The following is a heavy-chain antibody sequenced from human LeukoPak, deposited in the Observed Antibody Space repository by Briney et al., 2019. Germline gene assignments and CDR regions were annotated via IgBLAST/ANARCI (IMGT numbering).Heavy chain of an antibody. CDR1: GGSFSGYY. V-gene: IGHV4-59*10. D-gene: IGHD5-12*01. Sequence: SETLSLTCAVYGGSFSGYYWSWIPQPAGKGLEWIGRIYISGSTNYNPSLMTRVTMSVDMSKTQLSLNLSSVTAADTAVYFCARDRSGYSGYEGDPFDIWGQGTMVTVSS. CDR3: ARDRSGYSGYEGDPFDI. CDR2: IYISGST. J-gene: IGHJ3*02.